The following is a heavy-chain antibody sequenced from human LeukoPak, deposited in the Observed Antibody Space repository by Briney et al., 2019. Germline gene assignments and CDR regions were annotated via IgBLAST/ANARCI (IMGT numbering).Heavy chain of an antibody. CDR2: ISSSGSTI. J-gene: IGHJ4*02. V-gene: IGHV3-48*03. Sequence: PGGSLRLSCAASGFTFSSYGMNWVRQAPGKGLEWVSYISSSGSTIYYADSVKGRFTISRDNAKNSLYLQMNSLRAEDTAVYYCARIRFYSSGWYSFDYWGQGTLVTVSS. CDR1: GFTFSSYG. D-gene: IGHD6-19*01. CDR3: ARIRFYSSGWYSFDY.